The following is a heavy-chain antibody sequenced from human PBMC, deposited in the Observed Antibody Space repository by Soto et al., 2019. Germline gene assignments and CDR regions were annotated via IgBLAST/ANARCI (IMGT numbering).Heavy chain of an antibody. J-gene: IGHJ3*01. D-gene: IGHD3-16*01. CDR2: ISSGGSTK. Sequence: QVQLVESGGGLVKPGGSPRLSCAASGFMFSDYYMSWIRQAPGKGLEWVSYISSGGSTKYYADSVKGRFTISRDNAKNSLSLQMSRLGADEESVVYFCGGGWGFYEYVWRCFSQGAFDVWGQGTMVTVSS. CDR3: CGGGWGFYEYVWRCFSQGAFDV. CDR1: GFMFSDYY. V-gene: IGHV3-11*01.